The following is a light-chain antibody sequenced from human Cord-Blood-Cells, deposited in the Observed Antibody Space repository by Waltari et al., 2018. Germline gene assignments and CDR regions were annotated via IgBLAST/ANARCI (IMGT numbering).Light chain of an antibody. CDR3: QQYYSTLWT. J-gene: IGKJ1*01. V-gene: IGKV4-1*01. Sequence: DIVMTQSPDSLAVSLGEWATINCKSSQSVLYSSNNKNYLAWYQQKPGQPPKLLIYWASTRESGVPDRFSGSGSVTDFTLTISSLQAEDVAVYYCQQYYSTLWTFGQGTKVEIK. CDR2: WAS. CDR1: QSVLYSSNNKNY.